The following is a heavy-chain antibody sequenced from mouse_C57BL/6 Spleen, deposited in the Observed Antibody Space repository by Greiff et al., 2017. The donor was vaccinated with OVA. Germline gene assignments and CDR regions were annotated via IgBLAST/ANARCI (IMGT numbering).Heavy chain of an antibody. J-gene: IGHJ1*03. Sequence: EVQRVESGGGLVQPGGSMQLSCVASGFTFSNYWMNWVRQSPEKGLEWVAQIRLKSDNYATHYAESVKGRFTISRDDSKSSVYLQMNNLRAEDTGIYYCTGELDWYFDVWGTGTTVTVSS. CDR2: IRLKSDNYAT. V-gene: IGHV6-3*01. CDR3: TGELDWYFDV. CDR1: GFTFSNYW.